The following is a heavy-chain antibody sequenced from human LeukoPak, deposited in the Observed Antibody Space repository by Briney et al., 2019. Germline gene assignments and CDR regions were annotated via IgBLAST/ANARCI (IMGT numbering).Heavy chain of an antibody. V-gene: IGHV1-46*01. CDR2: IIPIFGTA. CDR3: ASTRPDGAFDI. J-gene: IGHJ3*02. D-gene: IGHD1-1*01. CDR1: GYTFTSNY. Sequence: ASVTVSCTASGYTFTSNYIHWVRQAPGQGLEWMGGIIPIFGTANYAQKFQGRVTMTRDTSTSTVYMELSSLRSEDTAVYYCASTRPDGAFDIWGQGTMVTVSS.